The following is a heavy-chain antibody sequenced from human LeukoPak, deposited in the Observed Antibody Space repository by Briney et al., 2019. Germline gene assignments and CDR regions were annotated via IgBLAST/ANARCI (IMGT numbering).Heavy chain of an antibody. CDR1: GFTFSSYA. CDR3: AKDGLISAAGRFDY. J-gene: IGHJ4*02. Sequence: GGSLRLSCAASGFTFSSYAMSWVRQAPGKGLEWVSAISGSGDSTYYADSVKGRFTISRDNSKNTLYLQMNSLRVEDTAVYYCAKDGLISAAGRFDYWGQGTLVTVSS. V-gene: IGHV3-23*01. D-gene: IGHD6-13*01. CDR2: ISGSGDST.